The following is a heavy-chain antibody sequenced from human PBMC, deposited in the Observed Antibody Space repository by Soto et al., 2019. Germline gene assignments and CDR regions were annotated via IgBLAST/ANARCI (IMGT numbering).Heavy chain of an antibody. CDR1: GDSISSSNYF. D-gene: IGHD2-15*01. V-gene: IGHV4-39*01. Sequence: SETLSLTCTVSGDSISSSNYFWGWIRQPPGKGLEWIGTIFYSGSTYYNPSLKSRVTISVDTSKNQFSLKLTSVTAADTALYYCARRYFAYWGQGSLVTVSS. J-gene: IGHJ4*02. CDR2: IFYSGST. CDR3: ARRYFAY.